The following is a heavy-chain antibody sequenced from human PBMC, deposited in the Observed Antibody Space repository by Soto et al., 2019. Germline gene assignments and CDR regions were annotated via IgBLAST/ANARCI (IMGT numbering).Heavy chain of an antibody. V-gene: IGHV1-69*06. Sequence: SVKVSCKASGGTFSSYAISWVRQAPGQGLEWMGGIIPIFGTANYAQKFQGRVTITADKSTSTAYMELSSLRSEDTAVYYCARVEGAANWFDPWGQGILVTVSS. J-gene: IGHJ5*02. D-gene: IGHD2-15*01. CDR2: IIPIFGTA. CDR1: GGTFSSYA. CDR3: ARVEGAANWFDP.